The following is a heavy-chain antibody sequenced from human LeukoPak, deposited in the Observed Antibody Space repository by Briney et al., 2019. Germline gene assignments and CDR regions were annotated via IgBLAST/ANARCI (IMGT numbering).Heavy chain of an antibody. V-gene: IGHV4-34*01. CDR2: INHSGGT. Sequence: SETLSLTCAVYGGSFRSYYWSWIRQPPGKGLEWIGEINHSGGTSYNSSLKSRVTISVDRSNNQFSLKLNSVTAADTAVYYCATDPWLAESLSVYWGQGTLVAVSS. J-gene: IGHJ4*02. D-gene: IGHD3-10*01. CDR1: GGSFRSYY. CDR3: ATDPWLAESLSVY.